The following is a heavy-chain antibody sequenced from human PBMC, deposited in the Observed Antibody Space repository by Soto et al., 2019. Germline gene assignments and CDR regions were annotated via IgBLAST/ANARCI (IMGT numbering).Heavy chain of an antibody. V-gene: IGHV4-59*01. CDR1: GDSINTYT. CDR3: ARGDQELDY. J-gene: IGHJ4*02. Sequence: SETLSLTCTVSGDSINTYTWTWIRQPPGNGLEWIGYIFSSGIANYNPSLQSRLTMSVDTSNNVFSLRLNSVSAADTAVYYCARGDQELDYWGPGTLVTVSS. D-gene: IGHD1-1*01. CDR2: IFSSGIA.